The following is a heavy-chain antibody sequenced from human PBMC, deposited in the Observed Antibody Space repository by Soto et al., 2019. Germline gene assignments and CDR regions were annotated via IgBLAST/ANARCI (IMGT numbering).Heavy chain of an antibody. J-gene: IGHJ4*02. CDR3: SYYYDSSGYYPHDY. V-gene: IGHV3-23*01. D-gene: IGHD3-22*01. CDR2: ISGSGGST. CDR1: GFTFSSYA. Sequence: EVQLLESGGGLVQPGGSLRLSCAASGFTFSSYAMSWVRQAPGKGLEWVSAISGSGGSTYYADSVKGRFTISRDNSKNTLYLQMNSLRAEDTAVYYCSYYYDSSGYYPHDYWGQGTLVTVSS.